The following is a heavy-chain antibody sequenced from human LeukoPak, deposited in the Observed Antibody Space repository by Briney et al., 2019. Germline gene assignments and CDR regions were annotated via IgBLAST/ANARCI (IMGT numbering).Heavy chain of an antibody. J-gene: IGHJ4*02. CDR3: ARDSVLGTK. CDR1: GYTLTGYY. Sequence: ASVKVACKASGYTLTGYYMHWVRQAPGQGLEWMGRISPNTGGTKYAQKFQGRVTLTRDTSISTAYLDLSNLTSDDTAVYYCARDSVLGTKWGQGTLVTVSS. CDR2: ISPNTGGT. V-gene: IGHV1-2*06. D-gene: IGHD1-14*01.